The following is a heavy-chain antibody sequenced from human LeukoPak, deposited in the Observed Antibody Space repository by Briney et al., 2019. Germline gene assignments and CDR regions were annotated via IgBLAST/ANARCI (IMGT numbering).Heavy chain of an antibody. J-gene: IGHJ4*02. V-gene: IGHV1-69*04. CDR2: IIPILGIA. D-gene: IGHD5-12*01. Sequence: PEAPVKVSCKASGGTFSSYAISWVRQAPGQGLEWMGRIIPILGIANYAQKFQGRVTITADKSTGTAYMELSSLRSEDTAVYYCARDQGDGYNYPYYFDYWGQGTLVTVSS. CDR1: GGTFSSYA. CDR3: ARDQGDGYNYPYYFDY.